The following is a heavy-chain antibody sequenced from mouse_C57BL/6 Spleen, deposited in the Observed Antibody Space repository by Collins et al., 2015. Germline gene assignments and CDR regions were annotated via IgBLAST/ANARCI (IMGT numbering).Heavy chain of an antibody. Sequence: EVQLQQSGPELVKPGASVKISCKASGYTFTDYYMNWVKQSHGKSLEWIGDINPNNGGTSYNQKFKGKATLTVDKSSSTAYMELRSLTSEDSAVYYCARNGDYDYDRYFDVWGTGTTVTVSS. CDR1: GYTFTDYY. CDR3: ARNGDYDYDRYFDV. J-gene: IGHJ1*03. V-gene: IGHV1-26*01. CDR2: INPNNGGT. D-gene: IGHD2-4*01.